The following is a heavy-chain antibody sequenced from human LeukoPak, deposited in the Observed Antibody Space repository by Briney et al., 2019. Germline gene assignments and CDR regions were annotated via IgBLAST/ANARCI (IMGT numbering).Heavy chain of an antibody. V-gene: IGHV4-34*01. CDR3: ARGPGYCSSTSCYVSYYYYYGMDV. Sequence: SETLSLTCAVYGGSFSGYYWSWIRQPPGKGLEWIGEINHSGSTNYNPSLKSRVTISVDTSKNQFSLKLSSVTAADTAAYYCARGPGYCSSTSCYVSYYYYYGMDVWGKGTTVTVSS. J-gene: IGHJ6*04. D-gene: IGHD2-2*01. CDR1: GGSFSGYY. CDR2: INHSGST.